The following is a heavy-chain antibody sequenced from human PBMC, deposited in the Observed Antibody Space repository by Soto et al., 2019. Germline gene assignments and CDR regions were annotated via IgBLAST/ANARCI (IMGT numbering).Heavy chain of an antibody. V-gene: IGHV1-3*01. CDR3: AREHDSWSGYSFDY. D-gene: IGHD3-3*01. Sequence: ASVKVSCKASGFSFSSYAIQWVRQAPGQRLEWMGWINVGNGNTRYSQDFQGRVTITRDTSASTAYMELNSLTSEDTAVYYCAREHDSWSGYSFDYWGQGTWVTVSS. CDR2: INVGNGNT. CDR1: GFSFSSYA. J-gene: IGHJ4*02.